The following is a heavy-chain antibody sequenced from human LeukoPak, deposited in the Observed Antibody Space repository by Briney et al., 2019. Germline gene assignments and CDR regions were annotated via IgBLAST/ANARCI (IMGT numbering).Heavy chain of an antibody. V-gene: IGHV1-46*02. D-gene: IGHD2/OR15-2a*01. CDR2: INPSDDST. CDR1: GYTFNSSY. Sequence: ASVKVSCKASGYTFNSSYMHWVRQAPGQGLEWMGIINPSDDSTRYAQKFQGRVTMTKDTSTNTVYMHLSSLSSDDTAVYYCARGGVRTEYPGDYWGQGTLVTVSS. J-gene: IGHJ4*02. CDR3: ARGGVRTEYPGDY.